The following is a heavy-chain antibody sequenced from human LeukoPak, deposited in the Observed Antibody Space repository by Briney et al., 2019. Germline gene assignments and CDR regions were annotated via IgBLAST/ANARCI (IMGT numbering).Heavy chain of an antibody. D-gene: IGHD6-19*01. V-gene: IGHV3-7*05. CDR1: GFIFSKYW. CDR2: MNQDGSEK. Sequence: GGSLKLSCTASGFIFSKYWMSWVRQAPGKGLEWVANMNQDGSEKYYVDSVKGRFTISRDNSKNTLYLQMNSLTDDDTAVYYCAKGRGTNSGSTLDYWGQGTLVTVSS. J-gene: IGHJ4*02. CDR3: AKGRGTNSGSTLDY.